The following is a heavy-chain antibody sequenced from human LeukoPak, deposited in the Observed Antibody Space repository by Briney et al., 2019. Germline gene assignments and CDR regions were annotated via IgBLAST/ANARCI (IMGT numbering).Heavy chain of an antibody. J-gene: IGHJ4*02. CDR3: AKDRHYYDSSGQFDY. CDR1: GFIFNDYW. V-gene: IGHV3-23*01. CDR2: ISGSGGST. D-gene: IGHD3-22*01. Sequence: GGSLRLSCAASGFIFNDYWMSWVRQAPGKGLEWVSAISGSGGSTYYADSVKGQFTISRDNSKNTLYLQMNSLRAEDTAVYYCAKDRHYYDSSGQFDYWGQGTLVTVSS.